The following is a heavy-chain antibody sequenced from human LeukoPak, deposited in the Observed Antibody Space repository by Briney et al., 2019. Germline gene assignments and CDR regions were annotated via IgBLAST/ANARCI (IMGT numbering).Heavy chain of an antibody. CDR3: ASSHRPNDPLIPSDYMDV. CDR1: GGSISSYY. V-gene: IGHV4-59*01. D-gene: IGHD2-21*01. Sequence: SETLSLTCTVSGGSISSYYWSWIRQPPGKGLEWIGYIYYSGSTNYNPSLKSRVTISVDTSKNQFSLKLSSVTAADTAVYYCASSHRPNDPLIPSDYMDVWGKGTTVTVSS. CDR2: IYYSGST. J-gene: IGHJ6*03.